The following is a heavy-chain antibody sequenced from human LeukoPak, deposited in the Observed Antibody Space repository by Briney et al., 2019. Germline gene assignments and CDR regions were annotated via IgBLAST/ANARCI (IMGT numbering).Heavy chain of an antibody. V-gene: IGHV3-30-3*01. CDR1: GFTFSSYA. Sequence: GGSLRLSCAASGFTFSSYAMHWVRQAPGKGLEWVAVISYDGSNKYYADSVKGRFTISRDNSKNTLYLQMNSLRAEDTAVYYCATESYGDTAEYFQHWGQGTLVTVSS. J-gene: IGHJ1*01. D-gene: IGHD4-17*01. CDR3: ATESYGDTAEYFQH. CDR2: ISYDGSNK.